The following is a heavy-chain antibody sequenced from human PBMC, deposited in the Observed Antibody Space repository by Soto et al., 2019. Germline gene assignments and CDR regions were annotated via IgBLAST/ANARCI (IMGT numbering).Heavy chain of an antibody. CDR2: ISYDGSNK. CDR1: GFTFSSYG. Sequence: GGSLRLSCAASGFTFSSYGMHWVRQAPGKGLEWVAVISYDGSNKYYADSVKGRFTISRDNSKNTLYLQMNSLRAEDTAVYYCAKDMYSSSWYGNPFFDYWGQGTLVTVSS. D-gene: IGHD6-13*01. CDR3: AKDMYSSSWYGNPFFDY. V-gene: IGHV3-30*18. J-gene: IGHJ4*02.